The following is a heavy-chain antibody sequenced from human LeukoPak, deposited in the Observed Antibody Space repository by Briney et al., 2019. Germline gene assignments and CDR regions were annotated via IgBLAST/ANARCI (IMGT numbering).Heavy chain of an antibody. D-gene: IGHD5-18*01. J-gene: IGHJ4*02. CDR2: ISSSSSTI. V-gene: IGHV3-48*01. Sequence: PGGSLRPSCAASGFTFSSYSMNWVRQAPGKGLEWVSYISSSSSTIYYADSVKGRFTISRDNAKNSLYLQMNSLRAEDTAVYYCAREPTDVDTAMAFDYWGQGTLVTVSS. CDR3: AREPTDVDTAMAFDY. CDR1: GFTFSSYS.